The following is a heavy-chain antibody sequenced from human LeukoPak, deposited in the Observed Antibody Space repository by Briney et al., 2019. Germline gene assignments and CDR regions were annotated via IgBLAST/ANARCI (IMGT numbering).Heavy chain of an antibody. CDR2: IHPGDSDT. Sequence: GESLKISCKGSGFRFTSYYIGWVRQMPGKGLEWMGIIHPGDSDTRYSPSFQGQVTNPADTSINAAFSQWSSLKASDSATYYCARQLYCAGDCYYLYNWFDPWGQGTLVTVSS. V-gene: IGHV5-51*01. CDR3: ARQLYCAGDCYYLYNWFDP. CDR1: GFRFTSYY. D-gene: IGHD2-21*02. J-gene: IGHJ5*02.